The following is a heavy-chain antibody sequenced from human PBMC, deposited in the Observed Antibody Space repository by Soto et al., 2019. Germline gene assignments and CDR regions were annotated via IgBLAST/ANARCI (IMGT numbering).Heavy chain of an antibody. CDR2: INPNSGGT. J-gene: IGHJ3*02. V-gene: IGHV1-2*02. CDR1: GYTFTGYY. CDR3: ARETLDYYDSSGWHAFDI. Sequence: ASVKVSCKASGYTFTGYYMHWVRQAPGQGLEWMGWINPNSGGTNYAQKFQGRVTMTRDTSKNQLSLKLSSVTAADTAVYYCARETLDYYDSSGWHAFDIWGQGTMVTVS. D-gene: IGHD3-22*01.